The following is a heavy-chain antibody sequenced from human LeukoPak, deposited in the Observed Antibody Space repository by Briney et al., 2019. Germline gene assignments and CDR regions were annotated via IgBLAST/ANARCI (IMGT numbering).Heavy chain of an antibody. D-gene: IGHD2-2*01. CDR3: ARDRYCTTTRCSDY. V-gene: IGHV3-7*01. Sequence: PGGSLRLSCAASGFTFSNYWMSWVRLAPGKGLEWVANIKQDGSKLSNVDSVKGRFTISRDNAKNSVYLQVNSLRAEDTAVYYCARDRYCTTTRCSDYWGQGTLVTVSS. J-gene: IGHJ4*02. CDR2: IKQDGSKL. CDR1: GFTFSNYW.